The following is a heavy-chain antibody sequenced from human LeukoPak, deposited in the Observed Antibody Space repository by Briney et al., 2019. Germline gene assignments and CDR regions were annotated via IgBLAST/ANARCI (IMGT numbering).Heavy chain of an antibody. CDR2: IYPGDSDT. J-gene: IGHJ4*02. Sequence: GESLKISCKGSGYSFTIYWIGWVRQMPGKGLEWMGIIYPGDSDTRYSPSFQGRVTISADKSISTAYLQWSSLKASDTAMYYCARQRMVATGFWDYWGQGTLVTVSS. D-gene: IGHD2-21*02. CDR1: GYSFTIYW. CDR3: ARQRMVATGFWDY. V-gene: IGHV5-51*01.